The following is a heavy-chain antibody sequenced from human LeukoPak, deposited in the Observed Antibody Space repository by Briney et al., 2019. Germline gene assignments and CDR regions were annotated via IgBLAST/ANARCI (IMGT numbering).Heavy chain of an antibody. J-gene: IGHJ4*02. Sequence: PSVTLSLTCAVYGGSFSGYYWSWIRQPPGKGLEWIGEINHSGSTNYNPSLKSRVTISVDTSKNQFSLKLSSVTAADTAVYYCARGRGFSSGSVFDYWGQGTLVTVSS. CDR2: INHSGST. CDR3: ARGRGFSSGSVFDY. D-gene: IGHD6-19*01. CDR1: GGSFSGYY. V-gene: IGHV4-34*01.